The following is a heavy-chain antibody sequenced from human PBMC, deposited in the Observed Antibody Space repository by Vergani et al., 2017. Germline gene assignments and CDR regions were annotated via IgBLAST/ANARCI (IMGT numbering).Heavy chain of an antibody. CDR1: GGTFSSYA. V-gene: IGHV1-69*01. D-gene: IGHD3-10*01. CDR2: IIPIFGTA. J-gene: IGHJ4*02. CDR3: AKDQEGRKLLSRRRMHCFDY. Sequence: QVQLVQSGAEVKKPGSSVKVSCKASGGTFSSYAISWVRQAPGQGLEWMGGIIPIFGTANYAQKFQGRVTITADESTSTAYMELSSLRSEDTAVYYCAKDQEGRKLLSRRRMHCFDYWGQGTLVTVSS.